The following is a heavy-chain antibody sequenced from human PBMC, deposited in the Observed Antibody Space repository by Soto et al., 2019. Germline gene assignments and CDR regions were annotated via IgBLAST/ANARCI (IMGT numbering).Heavy chain of an antibody. CDR3: TRVKLCISAGCYRVLDV. D-gene: IGHD2-2*01. CDR1: GGTFSSYA. V-gene: IGHV1-69*13. Sequence: GASVKVSCKASGGTFSSYAISWVRQAPGQGLEWMGGIIPIFGTANYAQKFQGRVTITADQSTSTAYMELISLRTEDTAVYYCTRVKLCISAGCYRVLDVWGKGTTVTVSS. J-gene: IGHJ6*04. CDR2: IIPIFGTA.